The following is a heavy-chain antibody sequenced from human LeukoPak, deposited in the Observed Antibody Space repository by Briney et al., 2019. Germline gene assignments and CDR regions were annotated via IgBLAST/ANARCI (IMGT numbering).Heavy chain of an antibody. V-gene: IGHV1-69*01. D-gene: IGHD2-2*01. CDR1: GGTFSSYA. J-gene: IGHJ4*02. Sequence: SVKVSCKASGGTFSSYAISWVRQAPGQGLEWMGGIIPISGTANYAQKFQGRVTITADESTSTAYMELSSLRSEDTAVYYCARVGYCSSTSCYYYFDYWGQGTLVTVSS. CDR3: ARVGYCSSTSCYYYFDY. CDR2: IIPISGTA.